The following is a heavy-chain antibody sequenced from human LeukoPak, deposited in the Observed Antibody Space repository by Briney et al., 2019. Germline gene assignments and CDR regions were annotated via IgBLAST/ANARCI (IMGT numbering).Heavy chain of an antibody. CDR3: ARRSSSWPGWWFDP. CDR1: GGSISSSSYY. D-gene: IGHD6-13*01. V-gene: IGHV4-39*07. J-gene: IGHJ5*02. CDR2: IYYSGST. Sequence: SETLSLTCTVSGGSISSSSYYWGWIRQPPGKGLEWIGSIYYSGSTYYNPSLKSRVTISVDTSKDQFSLQLSSVTAADTAVYYCARRSSSWPGWWFDPWGQGTLVTVSS.